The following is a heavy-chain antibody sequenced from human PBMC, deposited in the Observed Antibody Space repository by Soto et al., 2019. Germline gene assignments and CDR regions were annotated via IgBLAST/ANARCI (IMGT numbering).Heavy chain of an antibody. CDR1: GGSISSYY. Sequence: LSLTCTVSGGSISSYYWSWIRQPAGKGLEWIGRIYTSGSTNCNPSLKSRVTMSVDTSKNQFSLKLSSVTAADTAVYYCARDGGAPGSYGMDVWGQGTTVTVSS. CDR2: IYTSGST. J-gene: IGHJ6*02. V-gene: IGHV4-4*07. CDR3: ARDGGAPGSYGMDV. D-gene: IGHD3-16*01.